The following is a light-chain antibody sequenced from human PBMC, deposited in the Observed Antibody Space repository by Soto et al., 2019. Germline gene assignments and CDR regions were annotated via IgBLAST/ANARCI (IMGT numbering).Light chain of an antibody. CDR3: AAWDDSLNWM. Sequence: QTVVTQPPSASGTPGQRVTISCSGSSSNIGSNYVYWYQHLPGTAPKLLIYNNNQRPSGVPDRFSGSKSGTSASLAISGLRSEDEAEYYCAAWDDSLNWMFGGGTKLTVL. V-gene: IGLV1-47*02. CDR1: SSNIGSNY. J-gene: IGLJ3*02. CDR2: NNN.